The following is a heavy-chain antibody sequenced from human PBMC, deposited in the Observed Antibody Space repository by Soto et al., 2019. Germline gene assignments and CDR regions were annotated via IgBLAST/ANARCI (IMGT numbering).Heavy chain of an antibody. J-gene: IGHJ6*02. Sequence: AAVKVSCKASGYTFTSYGISWVRQAPGQGLEWMGWISAYNGNTNYAQKLQGRVTMTTDTSTSTAYMELRSLRSDDTAVYYCARDTSVTTGDYYYYYGMDGWGQGTTVTVSS. V-gene: IGHV1-18*04. CDR1: GYTFTSYG. CDR2: ISAYNGNT. D-gene: IGHD4-4*01. CDR3: ARDTSVTTGDYYYYYGMDG.